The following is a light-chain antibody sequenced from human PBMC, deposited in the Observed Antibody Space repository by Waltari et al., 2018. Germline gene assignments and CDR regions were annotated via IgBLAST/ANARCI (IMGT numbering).Light chain of an antibody. CDR3: SSFISTSTLEV. V-gene: IGLV2-14*03. CDR2: DVN. J-gene: IGLJ2*01. Sequence: QPALTQPASVSGSPGQSITFPFAGTTSALAAYNYFPWYQQPPGKAPQLSIFDVNNRPSGISSRFSGSRSGNTASLTISGLQAADEGLYHCSSFISTSTLEVFGGGTMLTVL. CDR1: TSALAAYNY.